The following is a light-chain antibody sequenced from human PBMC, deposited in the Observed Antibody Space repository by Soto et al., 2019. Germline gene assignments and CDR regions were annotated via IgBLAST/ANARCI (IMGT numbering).Light chain of an antibody. CDR3: QQYDSYPYT. Sequence: DIQMTQSPSTLPASVGDRVTITCRASQSISTWLAWYQQQPGKAPKLLIYQASSLQSGVPSRFSGSGSGTQFTLTINTLQPDDFATYYCQQYDSYPYTFGQGTKLEIK. CDR2: QAS. J-gene: IGKJ2*01. CDR1: QSISTW. V-gene: IGKV1-5*03.